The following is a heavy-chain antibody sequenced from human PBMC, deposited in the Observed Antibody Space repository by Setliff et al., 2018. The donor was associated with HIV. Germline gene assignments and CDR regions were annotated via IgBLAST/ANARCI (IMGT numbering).Heavy chain of an antibody. CDR1: GYTFTSYG. J-gene: IGHJ6*02. Sequence: SVKVSCKASGYTFTSYGISWVRQAPGQGLEWMGWISAYNGNTNYAQKLQGRVTMTTDTSTSSAYMALRSLRSDDTAVYYCARGGSGYSYGYEYYGMDVWGQGTTVTVSS. CDR3: ARGGSGYSYGYEYYGMDV. CDR2: ISAYNGNT. D-gene: IGHD5-18*01. V-gene: IGHV1-18*01.